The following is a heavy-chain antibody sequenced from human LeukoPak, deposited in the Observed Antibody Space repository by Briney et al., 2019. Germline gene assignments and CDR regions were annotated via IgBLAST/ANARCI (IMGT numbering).Heavy chain of an antibody. V-gene: IGHV4-39*01. CDR1: GGSINSSPYY. D-gene: IGHD6-19*01. Sequence: SETLSLTCTVAGGSINSSPYYWGWIRQPPGAGLEWIGSIHYSGSTYYNPSLKSRVTISVDTSKSQFSLKLTSVTAADTAVYYCAKHGPSSGSNWYFDLWGRDILVAVFS. CDR2: IHYSGST. J-gene: IGHJ2*01. CDR3: AKHGPSSGSNWYFDL.